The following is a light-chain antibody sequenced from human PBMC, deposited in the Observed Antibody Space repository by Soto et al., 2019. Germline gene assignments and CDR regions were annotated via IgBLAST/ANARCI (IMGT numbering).Light chain of an antibody. CDR2: WAS. J-gene: IGKJ5*01. V-gene: IGKV4-1*01. CDR3: QQYFTTPIT. Sequence: IVMTQSPDFLAVSLGERATINCRSSQSVFDSSDNKNYLAWYQQKPGQPPKLLIYWASTRESGVPDRFSGSGSGTGFTLTISSLQTEDVAVYYCQQYFTTPITFGQGTRLE. CDR1: QSVFDSSDNKNY.